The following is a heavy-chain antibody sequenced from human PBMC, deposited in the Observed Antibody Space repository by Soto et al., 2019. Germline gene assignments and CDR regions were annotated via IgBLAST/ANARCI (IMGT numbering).Heavy chain of an antibody. CDR1: GGSISSGGYY. CDR2: IYYSGST. D-gene: IGHD3-3*01. J-gene: IGHJ4*02. Sequence: QVQLQESGPGLVKPSQTLSLTCTVSGGSISSGGYYWSWIRQHPGKGLAWIGYIYYSGSTYYNRSLQIRVTIAVDTSKNQFSLKLSSVTAADTAVYYCARGGSIDEFWSGYYGYWGQGTLVTVSS. CDR3: ARGGSIDEFWSGYYGY. V-gene: IGHV4-31*03.